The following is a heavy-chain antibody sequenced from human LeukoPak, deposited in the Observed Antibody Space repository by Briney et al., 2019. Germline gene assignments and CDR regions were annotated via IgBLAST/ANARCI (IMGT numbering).Heavy chain of an antibody. V-gene: IGHV3-30-3*01. CDR1: GFTFSSYA. CDR2: ISYDGSNK. CDR3: ARESGSYYDAFDI. J-gene: IGHJ3*02. D-gene: IGHD1-26*01. Sequence: GGSLRLSCAASGFTFSSYAMHWVRQAPGKGLEWVAVISYDGSNKYYADSVKGRFTISRDNSKNTLYLQMNSLRAEDTAVYYCARESGSYYDAFDIWGHGTMVTVSS.